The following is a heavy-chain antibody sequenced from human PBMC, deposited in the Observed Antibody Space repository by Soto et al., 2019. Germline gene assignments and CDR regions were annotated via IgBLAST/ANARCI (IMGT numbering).Heavy chain of an antibody. CDR1: GFTFTSSG. CDR3: AADRPDSSGSIYGMDV. V-gene: IGHV1-58*01. J-gene: IGHJ6*02. Sequence: GASGKVSCKASGFTFTSSGVEWGRQARGQSHEGIGWIVVGSGNTNYAQKFQERVTITRDMSTSTAYMELSSLRSEDTAVYYCAADRPDSSGSIYGMDVWGQGTTVTVSS. CDR2: IVVGSGNT. D-gene: IGHD3-22*01.